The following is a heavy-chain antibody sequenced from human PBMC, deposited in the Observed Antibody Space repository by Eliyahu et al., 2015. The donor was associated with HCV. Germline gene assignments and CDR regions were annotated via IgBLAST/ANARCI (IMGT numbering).Heavy chain of an antibody. Sequence: EVQVVESGGDLVQPGRPLRLSCTASGFXFAYFXLXWVRQAPGQGLEWIAFIRSSTYSRTTEYAASVRGRFIISRDDSRGIAHLQMNSLTSEDTAVYYCARTGFYWTGFDGWFFDLWGHGTRVTVSS. CDR3: ARTGFYWTGFDGWFFDL. CDR1: GFXFAYFX. V-gene: IGHV3-49*02. J-gene: IGHJ2*01. CDR2: IRSSTYSRTT. D-gene: IGHD3-10*01.